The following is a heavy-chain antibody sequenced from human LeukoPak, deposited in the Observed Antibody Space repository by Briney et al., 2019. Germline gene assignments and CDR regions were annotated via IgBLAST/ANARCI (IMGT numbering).Heavy chain of an antibody. V-gene: IGHV5-51*01. CDR1: GYSFTSYW. CDR3: ARARRDGYNFYVGDAFDI. J-gene: IGHJ3*02. CDR2: IYPGDSDT. D-gene: IGHD5-24*01. Sequence: GESLKISCKGSGYSFTSYWIGWVRQMPGKGLEWMGIIYPGDSDTRYSPSFQGQVTISADKSISTAYLQWSSLKASDTAMYYCARARRDGYNFYVGDAFDIWDQGTMVTVSS.